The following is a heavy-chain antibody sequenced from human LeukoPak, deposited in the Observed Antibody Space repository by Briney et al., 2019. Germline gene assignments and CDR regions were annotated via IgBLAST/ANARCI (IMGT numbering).Heavy chain of an antibody. CDR3: ARPLDTGYYYGMDV. D-gene: IGHD5-18*01. Sequence: GASVKVSCKASGYTFTSYDINWVRQATGQGIEWMGWMNPNSGNTGYAQKFQGRVTMTRNTSISTAYMELSSLRSEDTAVYYCARPLDTGYYYGMDVWGQGTTVTVSS. J-gene: IGHJ6*02. CDR1: GYTFTSYD. V-gene: IGHV1-8*01. CDR2: MNPNSGNT.